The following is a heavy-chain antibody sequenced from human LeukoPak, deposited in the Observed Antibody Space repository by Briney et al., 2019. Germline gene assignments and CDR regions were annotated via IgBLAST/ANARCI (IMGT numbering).Heavy chain of an antibody. V-gene: IGHV3-30*04. CDR3: ARDRPSTIFGVADYYYMDV. CDR1: GFTFSSYP. D-gene: IGHD3-3*01. Sequence: GGSLRLSCAASGFTFSSYPMHWVRQVPGKGLEWVAIISSHGSSEYYADSVKGRFTISRDNSKNTLYLQMNSLRAEDTAVYYCARDRPSTIFGVADYYYMDVWGKGTTVTVSS. J-gene: IGHJ6*03. CDR2: ISSHGSSE.